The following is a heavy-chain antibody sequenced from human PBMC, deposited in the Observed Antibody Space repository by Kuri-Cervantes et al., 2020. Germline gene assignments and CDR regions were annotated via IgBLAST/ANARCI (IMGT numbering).Heavy chain of an antibody. CDR1: GFAFSSYG. V-gene: IGHV4-34*01. CDR2: INHSGST. Sequence: GSLRLSCAASGFAFSSYGMHWLRQAPGKGLEWIGEINHSGSTNYNPSLKSRVTISVDTSKNQFSLKLSSVTAADTAVYYCARGLVGQQLVKNYYYYYMDVWGKGTTVTVSS. D-gene: IGHD6-13*01. J-gene: IGHJ6*03. CDR3: ARGLVGQQLVKNYYYYYMDV.